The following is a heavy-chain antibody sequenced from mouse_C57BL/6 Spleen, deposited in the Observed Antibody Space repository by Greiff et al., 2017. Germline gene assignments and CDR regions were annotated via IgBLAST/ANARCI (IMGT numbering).Heavy chain of an antibody. D-gene: IGHD1-1*01. Sequence: VQLKQSGPELVKPGASVKMSCKASGYTFTDYNMHWVKQSHGKSLEWIGYINPNNGGTSYNQKFKGKATLTVNKSSSTAYMELRSLTSEDSAVYYCARDYYGRPSDYWGQGTTLTVSS. CDR2: INPNNGGT. J-gene: IGHJ2*01. V-gene: IGHV1-22*01. CDR1: GYTFTDYN. CDR3: ARDYYGRPSDY.